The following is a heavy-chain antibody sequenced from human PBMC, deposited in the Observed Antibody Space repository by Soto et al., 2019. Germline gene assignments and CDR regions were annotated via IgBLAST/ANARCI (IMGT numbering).Heavy chain of an antibody. J-gene: IGHJ4*02. Sequence: SGTLSLTCTISGSSVSSYQWSWIRQPPGKGLEWIGLTSYSGNTVYNPSLKSRVAFSVDTSKNHFSLTLTSVTAADTAVYYCARDGVGPFDYWGQGTLVTVSS. CDR3: ARDGVGPFDY. CDR2: TSYSGNT. V-gene: IGHV4-59*02. CDR1: GSSVSSYQ. D-gene: IGHD1-26*01.